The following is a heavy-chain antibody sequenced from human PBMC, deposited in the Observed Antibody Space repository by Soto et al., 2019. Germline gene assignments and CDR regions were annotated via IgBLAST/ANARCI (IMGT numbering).Heavy chain of an antibody. Sequence: GGSLRLSCAASGFTFSSYAMSWVRQAPGKGLEWVSAISGSGGSTYYADSVKGRFTISRDNSKNTLYLQMNSLRAEDTAVYYCAKSYCSGGSCEKSYYYGMDVWGQGTTVTVSS. D-gene: IGHD2-15*01. CDR2: ISGSGGST. J-gene: IGHJ6*02. V-gene: IGHV3-23*01. CDR3: AKSYCSGGSCEKSYYYGMDV. CDR1: GFTFSSYA.